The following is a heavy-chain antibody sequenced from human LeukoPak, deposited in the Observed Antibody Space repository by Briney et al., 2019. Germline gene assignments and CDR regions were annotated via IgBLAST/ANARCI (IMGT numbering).Heavy chain of an antibody. CDR1: GYTFTSYY. D-gene: IGHD3-22*01. Sequence: ASVKVSCKASGYTFTSYYMHWVRQAPGQGLEWMGIINPSGGSTSYAQKFQGRVTMTRDTSTSTVYMELSSLRSEDTAVYYCARVENTYYYDSSGYYYGPCVYWGQGTLVTVSS. CDR3: ARVENTYYYDSSGYYYGPCVY. V-gene: IGHV1-46*01. CDR2: INPSGGST. J-gene: IGHJ4*02.